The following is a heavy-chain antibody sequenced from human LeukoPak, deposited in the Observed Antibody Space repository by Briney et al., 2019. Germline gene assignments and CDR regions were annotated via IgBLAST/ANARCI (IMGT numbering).Heavy chain of an antibody. J-gene: IGHJ4*02. D-gene: IGHD6-6*01. CDR3: ARLPEGDSSSSEPPLGY. CDR1: GGSISSSGYY. V-gene: IGHV4-39*01. CDR2: IYYSGSA. Sequence: PSETLSLTCTVSGGSISSSGYYWSWIRQPPGKGLEWIGTIYYSGSAYYNPSLKTQVTISVDTSKNQFSLKLSSVTAADTAVYYCARLPEGDSSSSEPPLGYWGQGTLVTVSS.